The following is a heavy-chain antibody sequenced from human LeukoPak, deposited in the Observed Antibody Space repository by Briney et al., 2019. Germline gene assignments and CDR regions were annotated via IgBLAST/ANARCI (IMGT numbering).Heavy chain of an antibody. V-gene: IGHV3-15*01. J-gene: IGHJ5*02. Sequence: GGSLRLSCAASGFTFNNAWMNWVRQAPGKGLEWVGRIKSKNVGGTTDYAAPVKGRFTISRDDSKNTVYLQINSLKIEDTAVYYCTSHAAFDPWGQGTLVTVSS. CDR2: IKSKNVGGTT. CDR3: TSHAAFDP. CDR1: GFTFNNAW.